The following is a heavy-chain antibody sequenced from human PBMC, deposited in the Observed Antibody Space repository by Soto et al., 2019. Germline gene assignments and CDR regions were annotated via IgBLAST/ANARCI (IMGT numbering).Heavy chain of an antibody. CDR2: IYPGDSGT. CDR3: AASIFYYGMDV. Sequence: ISCKGSGYTFTNYWIGWVRQMPGKVPEWMGIIYPGDSGTKYNPSFQGQVTISADKSITTTYLQWSSLKASDTAIYYCAASIFYYGMDVWGQGTTVTVSS. CDR1: GYTFTNYW. V-gene: IGHV5-51*01. J-gene: IGHJ6*02.